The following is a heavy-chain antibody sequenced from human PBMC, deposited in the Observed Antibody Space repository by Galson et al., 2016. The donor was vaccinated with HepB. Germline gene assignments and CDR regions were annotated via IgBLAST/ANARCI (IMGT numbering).Heavy chain of an antibody. CDR3: ASRGEKSKTFGY. Sequence: QSGAEVKKPGESLTISCKGSGSSFTTNLIGWVRQMPGKGLEWMGIISPRDSDTRYSPSFQGQVTISVDKSISTAYLHWSSLEASDTAMYHGASRGEKSKTFGYWGQGTLVTVSS. J-gene: IGHJ4*02. V-gene: IGHV5-51*01. CDR2: ISPRDSDT. CDR1: GSSFTTNL. D-gene: IGHD3-16*01.